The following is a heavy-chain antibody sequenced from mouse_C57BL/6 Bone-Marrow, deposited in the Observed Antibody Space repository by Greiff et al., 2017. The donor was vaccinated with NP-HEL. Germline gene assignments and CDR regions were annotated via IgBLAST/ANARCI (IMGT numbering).Heavy chain of an antibody. Sequence: VKLLESGPELVKPGASVKISCKASGYAFSSSWMNWVKQRPGKGLEWIGRIYPGDGDTNYNGKFKGKATLTADKSSSTAYMQLSSLTSEDSAVYFCARLGATVVNWYFDVWGTGTTVTVSS. D-gene: IGHD1-1*01. CDR2: IYPGDGDT. V-gene: IGHV1-82*01. CDR3: ARLGATVVNWYFDV. J-gene: IGHJ1*03. CDR1: GYAFSSSW.